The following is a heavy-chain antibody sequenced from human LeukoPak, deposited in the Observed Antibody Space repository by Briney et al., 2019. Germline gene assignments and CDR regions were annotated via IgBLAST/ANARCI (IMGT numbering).Heavy chain of an antibody. CDR3: AKGGLVVPAAHIDY. V-gene: IGHV3-53*01. D-gene: IGHD2-2*01. CDR2: IYSGGTT. Sequence: GSLRLSCAASGFTVSSYYMSWVRQAPGKGLEWVSVIYSGGTTYYADSVKGRFTISRDNSKNTVYLQMNSLRAEDTAVYYCAKGGLVVPAAHIDYWGQGTLVTVSS. J-gene: IGHJ4*02. CDR1: GFTVSSYY.